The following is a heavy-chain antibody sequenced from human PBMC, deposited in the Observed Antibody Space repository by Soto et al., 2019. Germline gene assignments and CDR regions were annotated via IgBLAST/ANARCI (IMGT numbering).Heavy chain of an antibody. CDR2: ISSSGSTI. V-gene: IGHV3-48*03. J-gene: IGHJ4*02. D-gene: IGHD3-22*01. CDR1: GFTFSSYE. CDR3: ARAFFSAPEYYYDSSGYDYFDY. Sequence: GGSLRLSCAASGFTFSSYEMNWVRQAPGKGLEWVSYISSSGSTIYYADSVKGRFTISRDNAKNSLYLQMNSLRAEDTAVYYCARAFFSAPEYYYDSSGYDYFDYWGQGTLVTVSS.